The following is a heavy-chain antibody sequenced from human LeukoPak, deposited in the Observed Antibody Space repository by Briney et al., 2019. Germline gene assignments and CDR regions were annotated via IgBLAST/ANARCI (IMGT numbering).Heavy chain of an antibody. CDR2: INPSGGST. V-gene: IGHV1-46*01. Sequence: ASVKVSCKASGYTFTSYYMHWVRQAPGQGLEWMAIINPSGGSTNYAQKFQGRVTMTRDTSTSTVYMELSSLRSEDTAVYYCARDSRPSYDSSDYYYPGDYWGQGTLVTVSS. CDR3: ARDSRPSYDSSDYYYPGDY. D-gene: IGHD3-22*01. CDR1: GYTFTSYY. J-gene: IGHJ4*02.